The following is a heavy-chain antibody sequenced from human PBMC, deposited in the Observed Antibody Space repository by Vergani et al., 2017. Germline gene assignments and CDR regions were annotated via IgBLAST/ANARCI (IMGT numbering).Heavy chain of an antibody. CDR1: GFTFIMHA. CDR3: AKVGRSEVAGTFGAFDI. Sequence: EVQLLASGGDLVQPGGSLRLSCAASGFTFIMHAMSWVRQAPGKGLEWVSTLSASDRRTHYADSVKGRVTISRDNSKNTLFLHMNSLRPEDTAVYYCAKVGRSEVAGTFGAFDIWGQGTMVTVSS. CDR2: LSASDRRT. D-gene: IGHD6-19*01. J-gene: IGHJ3*02. V-gene: IGHV3-23*01.